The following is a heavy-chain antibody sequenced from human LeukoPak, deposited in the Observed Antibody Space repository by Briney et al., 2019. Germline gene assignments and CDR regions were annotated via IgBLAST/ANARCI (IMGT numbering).Heavy chain of an antibody. CDR1: GGSISSGGSS. D-gene: IGHD3-10*01. Sequence: PSETLSLTCTVSGGSISSGGSSWSWIRQPPGKGLEWIGYIYHSGSTYYNPSLKSRVTISVDRSKNQFSLKLSSVTAADTAVYYCARVYYYYGSGSYYLAHFAFDIWGQGTMVTVSS. V-gene: IGHV4-30-2*01. CDR2: IYHSGST. CDR3: ARVYYYYGSGSYYLAHFAFDI. J-gene: IGHJ3*02.